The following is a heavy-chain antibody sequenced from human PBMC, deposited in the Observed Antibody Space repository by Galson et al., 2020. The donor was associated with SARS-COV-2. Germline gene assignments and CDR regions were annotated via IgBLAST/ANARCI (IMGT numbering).Heavy chain of an antibody. D-gene: IGHD5-12*01. Sequence: PGGSLRLSCAASGFTFSSYGMHWVRQAPGKGLEWVANVKQDGSDRYYVDSVKGRFTISSDYAKNSVYLQMNSLRAEDTAVYYCARDQDGYNDFWGQGTLVTVSS. CDR3: ARDQDGYNDF. V-gene: IGHV3-7*01. CDR1: GFTFSSYG. J-gene: IGHJ4*02. CDR2: VKQDGSDR.